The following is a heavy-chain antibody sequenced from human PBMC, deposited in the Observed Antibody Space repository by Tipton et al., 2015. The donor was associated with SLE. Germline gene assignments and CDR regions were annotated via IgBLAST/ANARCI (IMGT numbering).Heavy chain of an antibody. J-gene: IGHJ4*02. CDR2: IYTSSIT. CDR3: ARQVSIFGRFDY. Sequence: TLSLTCTVSGDSISGANYFWNWIRQPAGKGLEWIGHIYTSSITNYNPSLKSRVTISADTSKNQFSLNLNSVTAADTAVYYCARQVSIFGRFDYWGQGTLVTVSS. CDR1: GDSISGANYF. V-gene: IGHV4-61*09. D-gene: IGHD3-3*01.